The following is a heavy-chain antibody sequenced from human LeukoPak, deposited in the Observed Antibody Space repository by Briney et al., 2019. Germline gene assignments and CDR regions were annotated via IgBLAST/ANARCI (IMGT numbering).Heavy chain of an antibody. V-gene: IGHV3-21*01. J-gene: IGHJ3*01. CDR1: GFTFSSYS. CDR2: ISTSSSYI. Sequence: GGSLRLSCAASGFTFSSYSMNWVRQAPGKGLEWVSSISTSSSYIYYADSLKGRFTISRDNAKNSLYLQMNSLRDEDTAVYYCARDQFYAFDAWGQGTLVTVSS. D-gene: IGHD5-24*01. CDR3: ARDQFYAFDA.